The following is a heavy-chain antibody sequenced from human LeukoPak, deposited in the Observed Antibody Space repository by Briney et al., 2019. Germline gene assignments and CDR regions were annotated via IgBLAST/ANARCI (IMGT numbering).Heavy chain of an antibody. Sequence: SETLSFTCTVSGGSISSGGYSWSWIRQHPGKCLEWIGYIYYSGSTYYDPSLKSRVSISVDTSKNQFSLKLSSVTAADTAVYYCAREQRYYYGSGSPLGPWGQGTLVTVSS. CDR2: IYYSGST. V-gene: IGHV4-31*03. CDR3: AREQRYYYGSGSPLGP. CDR1: GGSISSGGYS. D-gene: IGHD3-10*01. J-gene: IGHJ5*02.